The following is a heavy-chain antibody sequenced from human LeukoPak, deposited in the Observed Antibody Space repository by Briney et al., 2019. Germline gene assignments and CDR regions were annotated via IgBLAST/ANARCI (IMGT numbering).Heavy chain of an antibody. V-gene: IGHV3-69-1*01. CDR3: ARDGDSGWRELGY. D-gene: IGHD6-19*01. Sequence: IPGGSLRLSCAPSGFTFSSYWMHWVRQAPGKGLEWVSSISSSSYIYYADSVKGRFTVSRDNAKNSLYLQMNSLRAEDTAVYYCARDGDSGWRELGYWGRGTLVTVSS. CDR1: GFTFSSYW. CDR2: ISSSSYI. J-gene: IGHJ4*02.